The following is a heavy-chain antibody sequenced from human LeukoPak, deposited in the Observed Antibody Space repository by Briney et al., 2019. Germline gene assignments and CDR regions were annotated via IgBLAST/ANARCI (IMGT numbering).Heavy chain of an antibody. J-gene: IGHJ6*03. CDR1: GFTFSNYA. V-gene: IGHV3-23*01. Sequence: GGSLRLSCAASGFTFSNYAMSWVRQVPGKGLEWVSALRDSGDTTYYADSVKGRFTISRDNSKSTLYLQMNSLRAQDTAVYYCAKMGGGDRSMDVWGKGTTVTISS. D-gene: IGHD2-21*02. CDR2: LRDSGDTT. CDR3: AKMGGGDRSMDV.